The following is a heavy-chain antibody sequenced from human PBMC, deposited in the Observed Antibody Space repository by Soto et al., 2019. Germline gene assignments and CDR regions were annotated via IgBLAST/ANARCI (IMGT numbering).Heavy chain of an antibody. CDR3: AKWHTYNYDSLAFSGFDC. D-gene: IGHD3-16*01. CDR2: ISGGDGSP. CDR1: GFTFSSSA. V-gene: IGHV3-23*01. J-gene: IGHJ4*02. Sequence: EVQVSESGGGLVQPGGSLRLSCTASGFTFSSSAMTWVRQAPGKGLEWVSAISGGDGSPSYADSVKGRFTISRDNSKNTLYLHMNSLRADDTAAYHCAKWHTYNYDSLAFSGFDCWGQGTQVTVSS.